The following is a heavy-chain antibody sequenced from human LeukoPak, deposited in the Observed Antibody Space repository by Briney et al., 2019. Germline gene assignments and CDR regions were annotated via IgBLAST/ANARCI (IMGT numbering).Heavy chain of an antibody. Sequence: ASVKVSCKASGYTFTNYGISWVRQAPGQGLEWMGWISAYNGNTNYAQKLQGRVTMTTDTSTSTAYMELRSLRSDDTAVYYCARDREIFGVVIFDAFDIWGQGTMVTVSS. CDR1: GYTFTNYG. V-gene: IGHV1-18*01. CDR2: ISAYNGNT. J-gene: IGHJ3*02. CDR3: ARDREIFGVVIFDAFDI. D-gene: IGHD3-3*01.